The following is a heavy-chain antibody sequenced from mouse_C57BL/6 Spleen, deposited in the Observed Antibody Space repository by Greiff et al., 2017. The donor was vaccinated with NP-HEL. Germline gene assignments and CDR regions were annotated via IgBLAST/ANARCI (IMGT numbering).Heavy chain of an antibody. CDR2: IRLKSDNYAT. V-gene: IGHV6-3*01. CDR3: TGPKSYYYGRSPWFAY. D-gene: IGHD1-1*01. CDR1: GFTFSNYW. J-gene: IGHJ3*01. Sequence: EVKVEESGGGLVQPGGSMKLSCVASGFTFSNYWMNWVRQSPEKGLEWVAQIRLKSDNYATNYAESVKGRFTISRDDSKSSVYLQMNNLRAEDTGIYYCTGPKSYYYGRSPWFAYWGQGTLVTVSA.